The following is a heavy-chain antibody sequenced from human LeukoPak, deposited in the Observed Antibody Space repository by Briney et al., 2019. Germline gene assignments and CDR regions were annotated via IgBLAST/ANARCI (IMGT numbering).Heavy chain of an antibody. J-gene: IGHJ5*02. Sequence: SETLSLTCAVYAGPFSGYYWSWIPQPPGKGLEWSGEINHSGSTNYNPSLTSRVTISVDTSKNQFCMKLSSVTAADTAVYYCEREVEKTDCSKGVCYTGNWFDPWGQGNLVTVSS. D-gene: IGHD2-8*01. V-gene: IGHV4-34*01. CDR1: AGPFSGYY. CDR2: INHSGST. CDR3: EREVEKTDCSKGVCYTGNWFDP.